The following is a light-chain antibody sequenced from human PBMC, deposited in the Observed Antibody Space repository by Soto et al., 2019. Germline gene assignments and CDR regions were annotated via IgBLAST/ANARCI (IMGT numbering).Light chain of an antibody. CDR1: SSDVGGYNY. Sequence: QSALTQPPSASGSPGQSVTISCTGTSSDVGGYNYVSWYQQHPGNAPKLMIYEVSKRPSGVPDRFSGSKSGNTASLTVSGLQAEYEGDYYCRSYAGSNNYVFGPGTKVTVL. CDR3: RSYAGSNNYV. CDR2: EVS. J-gene: IGLJ1*01. V-gene: IGLV2-8*01.